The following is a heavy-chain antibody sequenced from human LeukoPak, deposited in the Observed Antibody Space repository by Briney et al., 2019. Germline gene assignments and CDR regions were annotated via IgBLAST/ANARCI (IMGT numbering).Heavy chain of an antibody. CDR2: ISYHGSNK. D-gene: IGHD3-10*01. J-gene: IGHJ4*02. V-gene: IGHV3-30*03. CDR3: ARDQGAMVRGVQD. CDR1: GFTFSSYG. Sequence: GGSLRLSCAASGFTFSSYGMHWVRQAQGKGLEWVAVISYHGSNKNYADSVKGRFTISRDTSKTLFLQMNSLRADDTAVYYCARDQGAMVRGVQDWGRGTLVTVSS.